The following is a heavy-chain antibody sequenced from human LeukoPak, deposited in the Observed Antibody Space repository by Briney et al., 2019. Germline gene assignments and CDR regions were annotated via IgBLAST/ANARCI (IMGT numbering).Heavy chain of an antibody. CDR3: AREVVATRFDN. J-gene: IGHJ4*02. CDR1: GFTFSDYA. D-gene: IGHD5-12*01. Sequence: GGSLRLSCAASGFTFSDYAMTWVRQAPGKGLEWVSFIHRSGATTYYADSVEGRFTISRDNVKNTIDLQMSSLRVEDTAVYYCAREVVATRFDNWGQGTLVTVSP. V-gene: IGHV3-23*01. CDR2: IHRSGATT.